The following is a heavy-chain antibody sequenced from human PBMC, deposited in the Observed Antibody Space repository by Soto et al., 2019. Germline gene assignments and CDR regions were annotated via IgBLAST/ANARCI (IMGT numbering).Heavy chain of an antibody. D-gene: IGHD1-20*01. CDR1: GGTFSSYA. Sequence: SVKVSCKASGGTFSSYAISWVRQAPGQGLEWMGGIIPIFGTPNYAQKFQGRVTITAGESTSTVYMELSSLRSEDTAVFYCARQYNWHAIYYVMVVWGQWTPVTVSS. CDR2: IIPIFGTP. CDR3: ARQYNWHAIYYVMVV. V-gene: IGHV1-69*13. J-gene: IGHJ6*02.